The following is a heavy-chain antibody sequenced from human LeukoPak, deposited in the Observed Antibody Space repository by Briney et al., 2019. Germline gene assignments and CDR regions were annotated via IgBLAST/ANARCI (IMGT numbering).Heavy chain of an antibody. J-gene: IGHJ3*02. V-gene: IGHV3-9*01. Sequence: GGSLRLSCAASGFTFDDYAMHWVGQAPGKGLEWVSGIRWNSGSIGFADSVKGRFAISRDNAKNSLYLQMNSLRAEDTALYYCAKDMAQVAARDAFDIWGQGTMVTVSS. D-gene: IGHD1-26*01. CDR3: AKDMAQVAARDAFDI. CDR1: GFTFDDYA. CDR2: IRWNSGSI.